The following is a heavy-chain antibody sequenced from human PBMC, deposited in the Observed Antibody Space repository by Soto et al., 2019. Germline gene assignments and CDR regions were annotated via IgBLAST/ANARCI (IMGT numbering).Heavy chain of an antibody. CDR1: RGSISSGNW. J-gene: IGHJ4*02. Sequence: SETLSLTCAVSRGSISSGNWWSWVRQPPGKGLEWIGEIYHSGDTNYNPSLKSRVTISIDNSKNQFSLNLNSVTAADTAVYCCARTYSGWPRPFDYWGQGTLVTVSS. D-gene: IGHD6-19*01. CDR2: IYHSGDT. CDR3: ARTYSGWPRPFDY. V-gene: IGHV4-4*01.